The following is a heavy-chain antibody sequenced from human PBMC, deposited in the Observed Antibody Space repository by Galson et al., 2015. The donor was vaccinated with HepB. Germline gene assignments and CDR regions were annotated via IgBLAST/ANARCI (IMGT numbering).Heavy chain of an antibody. D-gene: IGHD3-22*01. V-gene: IGHV1-69*13. CDR1: GGSFSSYA. J-gene: IGHJ3*02. Sequence: SVKVSCKASGGSFSSYAISWVRQAPGQGLEWMGGIIPVLGTTKYAQTLQDRVTLTADESTSTTYMELSSLRSEDTAMYYCVSGRDGSSGYYPAPDVFDIWGQGTRVTVSS. CDR3: VSGRDGSSGYYPAPDVFDI. CDR2: IIPVLGTT.